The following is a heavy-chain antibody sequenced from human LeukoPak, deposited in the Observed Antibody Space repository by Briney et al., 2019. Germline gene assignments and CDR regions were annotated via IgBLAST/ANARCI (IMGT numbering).Heavy chain of an antibody. D-gene: IGHD1-26*01. Sequence: PGRSLRLSCAASGFTFSSYGMHWVRQAPGKGLEWVAVIWYDGSNKYYADSVKGRFTISRDNSNNTLYLQRNSLRAEDTAVYYCAKDSGSYYPTYYFDYWGQGTLVTVSS. CDR3: AKDSGSYYPTYYFDY. V-gene: IGHV3-33*06. CDR1: GFTFSSYG. J-gene: IGHJ4*02. CDR2: IWYDGSNK.